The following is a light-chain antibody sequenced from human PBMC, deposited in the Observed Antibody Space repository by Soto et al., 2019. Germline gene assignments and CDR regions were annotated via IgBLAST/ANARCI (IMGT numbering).Light chain of an antibody. J-gene: IGKJ1*01. Sequence: EIVLTQSPGTLSLSPGERATLSCRASQSVSSSYLAWYQQKPGQAPRLLIYGASSRATGIPDRFSGSGSGPDFTLTISRLEPEDFAGYYCEQYGSSQSFGQGTKVEIK. V-gene: IGKV3-20*01. CDR1: QSVSSSY. CDR3: EQYGSSQS. CDR2: GAS.